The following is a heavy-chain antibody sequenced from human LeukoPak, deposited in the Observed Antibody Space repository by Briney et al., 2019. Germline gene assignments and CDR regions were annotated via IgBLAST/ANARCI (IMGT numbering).Heavy chain of an antibody. V-gene: IGHV4-39*01. CDR2: FYYTGTI. J-gene: IGHJ2*01. D-gene: IGHD3-10*01. Sequence: PSETLSLTCIVSGGSMSSTDHFWGWIRQPPGKGLERIGSFYYTGTIFYSPSLESRGTISIDTSKNQFSLKIRPVTAADTAVYYCARQGVVPNKAGWYFDLWGRGALVTVSS. CDR3: ARQGVVPNKAGWYFDL. CDR1: GGSMSSTDHF.